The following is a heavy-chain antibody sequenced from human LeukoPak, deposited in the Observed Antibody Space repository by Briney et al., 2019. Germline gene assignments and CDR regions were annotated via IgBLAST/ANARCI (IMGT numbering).Heavy chain of an antibody. J-gene: IGHJ4*02. CDR2: IYTSGST. D-gene: IGHD2-2*01. V-gene: IGHV4-61*02. CDR3: ARFRYCSSTSCLKGYDY. CDR1: GGYISSGSYY. Sequence: SETLSLTCTVSGGYISSGSYYWSWIRQPAGKGLEWIGRIYTSGSTNYNPSLKSRVTISVDTSKNQFSLKLSSVTAADTAVYYCARFRYCSSTSCLKGYDYWGQGTLVTVSS.